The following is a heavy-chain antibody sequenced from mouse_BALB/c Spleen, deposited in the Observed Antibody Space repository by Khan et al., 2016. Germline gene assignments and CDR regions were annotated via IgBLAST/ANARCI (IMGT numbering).Heavy chain of an antibody. V-gene: IGHV5-6-3*01. CDR2: INSNGGST. Sequence: EVELVESGGGLVQPGGSLKLSCAASGFTFSRYGMSWVRQTPDKRLELVARINSNGGSTYYPDSVKGRFTISRDNAKNTLYLQMSSLKSEDTAMYYCTRGPYWSQGTTLTVSS. CDR1: GFTFSRYG. CDR3: TRGPY. J-gene: IGHJ2*01.